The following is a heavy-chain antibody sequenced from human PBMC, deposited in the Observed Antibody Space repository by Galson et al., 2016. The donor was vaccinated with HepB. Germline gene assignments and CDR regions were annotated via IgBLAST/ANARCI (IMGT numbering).Heavy chain of an antibody. V-gene: IGHV3-33*08. CDR2: IWYDGSNK. D-gene: IGHD2-2*01. J-gene: IGHJ4*02. CDR3: ARGFAVPGRIDY. CDR1: GFTLSTYA. Sequence: SLRLSCAASGFTLSTYAMSWVRQAPGKGLEWVAVIWYDGSNKYYGDSVKGRFTISRDNSKNTVYLQMNSLRAEDTAVYYCARGFAVPGRIDYWGQGTLVTVSS.